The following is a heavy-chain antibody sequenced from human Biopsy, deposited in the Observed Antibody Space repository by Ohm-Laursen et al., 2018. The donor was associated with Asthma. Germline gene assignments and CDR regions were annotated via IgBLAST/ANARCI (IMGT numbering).Heavy chain of an antibody. V-gene: IGHV1-69*01. CDR3: ARKAGSCISRTCYSLDL. D-gene: IGHD2-2*01. J-gene: IGHJ5*02. CDR2: INSVFGTT. CDR1: GGTFNTYV. Sequence: FSVKVSCKSLGGTFNTYVIGWVRQAPGQGLEWMGGINSVFGTTTYPQKFQDRVTITADDSTSTVYMELSSLRSEDTAVYYCARKAGSCISRTCYSLDLWGQGTLVTVSS.